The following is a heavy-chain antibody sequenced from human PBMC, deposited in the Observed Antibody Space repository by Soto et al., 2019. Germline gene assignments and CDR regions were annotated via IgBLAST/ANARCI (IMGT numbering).Heavy chain of an antibody. D-gene: IGHD6-13*01. V-gene: IGHV1-18*01. J-gene: IGHJ5*02. CDR1: GYTFTSYG. Sequence: ASVKVSCKASGYTFTSYGISWVRQAPGQGLEWMGWISAYNGNTNYAQKLQGRVTMTTDTSTSTAYMELRSLRSDDTAVYYCARVRPIAAAGRGSCFDPWGQGTLVTVSS. CDR3: ARVRPIAAAGRGSCFDP. CDR2: ISAYNGNT.